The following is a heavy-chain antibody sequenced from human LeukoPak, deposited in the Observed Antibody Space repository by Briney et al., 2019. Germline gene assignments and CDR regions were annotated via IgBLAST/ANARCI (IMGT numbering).Heavy chain of an antibody. J-gene: IGHJ4*02. CDR1: GGTFSSYA. Sequence: SVKVSCKASGGTFSSYAISWVRQAPGQGLEWMGGIIPIFGTANYAQKFQGRVTITADKSTSTAYMELSSLRSEDTAVYYCEATWIQLWSPFIKGYYFDYWGQGTLVTVSS. V-gene: IGHV1-69*06. D-gene: IGHD5-18*01. CDR2: IIPIFGTA. CDR3: EATWIQLWSPFIKGYYFDY.